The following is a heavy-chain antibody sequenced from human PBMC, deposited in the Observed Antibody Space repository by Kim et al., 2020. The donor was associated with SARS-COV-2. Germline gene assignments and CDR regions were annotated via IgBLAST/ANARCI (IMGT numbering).Heavy chain of an antibody. CDR3: AKAPERWLQNWPLDY. D-gene: IGHD5-12*01. V-gene: IGHV3-23*01. CDR1: GFTFSSYA. J-gene: IGHJ4*02. CDR2: ISGSGGST. Sequence: GGSLRLSCAASGFTFSSYAMSWVRQAPGQGLEWVSAISGSGGSTYYADSVKGRFTITRDNSKNTLYLQMNSLRAEDTAVYYCAKAPERWLQNWPLDYWGQGTLVTVSS.